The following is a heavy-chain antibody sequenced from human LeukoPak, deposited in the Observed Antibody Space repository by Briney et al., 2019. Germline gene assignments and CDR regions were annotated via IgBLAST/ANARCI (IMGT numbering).Heavy chain of an antibody. CDR1: GGSITITNL. CDR2: IYHSGST. Sequence: PETLSLTCVVSGGSITITNLWSGVPQPPGKGLEWIGVIYHSGSTNYTPSLKSRVTISADKFKNQFSLKPSSVTTTDTAVYYTARYYYDILTGYNLLRGAFDIWGQGTMVTVSS. V-gene: IGHV4-4*03. J-gene: IGHJ3*02. CDR3: ARYYYDILTGYNLLRGAFDI. D-gene: IGHD3-9*01.